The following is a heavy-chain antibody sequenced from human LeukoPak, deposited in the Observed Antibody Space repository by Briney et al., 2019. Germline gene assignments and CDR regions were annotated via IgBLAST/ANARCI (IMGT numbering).Heavy chain of an antibody. J-gene: IGHJ6*03. CDR1: GYTFTSYG. CDR2: IIPIFGTA. Sequence: EASVKVSCKASGYTFTSYGISWVRQAPGQGLEWMGGIIPIFGTANYAQKFQGRVTITADESTSTAYMELSSLRSEDTAVYYCATRYYYGSSGYQAVGYYYYYMDVWGKGTTVTISS. CDR3: ATRYYYGSSGYQAVGYYYYYMDV. D-gene: IGHD3-22*01. V-gene: IGHV1-69*13.